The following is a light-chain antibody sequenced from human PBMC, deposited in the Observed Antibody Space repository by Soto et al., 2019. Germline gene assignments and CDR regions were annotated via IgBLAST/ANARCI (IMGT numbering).Light chain of an antibody. Sequence: EVMLTQSPGTLSLSPWDTATLSCRASQTVSSSYLAWYQQKPGQAPRLLIYAASSRTTGIPDRFSGSGSGTDFTLTISRLEPEDFAVYYCQQYGRSPPITFGHGTRLEIK. CDR3: QQYGRSPPIT. J-gene: IGKJ5*01. CDR2: AAS. V-gene: IGKV3-20*01. CDR1: QTVSSSY.